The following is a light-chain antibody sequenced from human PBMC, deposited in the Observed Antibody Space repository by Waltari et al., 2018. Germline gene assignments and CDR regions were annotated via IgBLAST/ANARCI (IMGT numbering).Light chain of an antibody. V-gene: IGLV2-23*02. CDR2: EVI. CDR3: CSYVQKDIWL. J-gene: IGLJ3*02. CDR1: TGHGGNSDF. Sequence: QSALTQPASVSGAPGQSITISCSAVTGHGGNSDFVSWYQHHPGKVPKLLIYEVIKRPPDISDRFTGSKSGNTASLSISGLQADDEADYYCCSYVQKDIWLFGRGTKVTVL.